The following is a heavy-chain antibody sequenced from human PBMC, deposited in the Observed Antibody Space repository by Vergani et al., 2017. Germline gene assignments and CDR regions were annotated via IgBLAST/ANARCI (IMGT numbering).Heavy chain of an antibody. CDR1: GESIRSGSHY. Sequence: QVRLEESGPGLVKPSETLSLTCTVSGESIRSGSHYWSWIRQPAGKGPEWIGHIHTGGSTDLNPSFKSRVSISVDTSKSQFSLKLTSVTAADTAVYYCATGAGPFDIWGQGTLVTVSS. CDR3: ATGAGPFDI. CDR2: IHTGGST. V-gene: IGHV4-61*02. D-gene: IGHD7-27*01. J-gene: IGHJ4*02.